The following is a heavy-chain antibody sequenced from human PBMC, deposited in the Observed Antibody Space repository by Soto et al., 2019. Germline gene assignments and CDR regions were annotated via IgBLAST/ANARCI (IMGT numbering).Heavy chain of an antibody. CDR1: GYSFTTYL. CDR2: IYPGDSDT. CDR3: ARKDSSSAFDY. D-gene: IGHD3-22*01. V-gene: IGHV5-51*01. J-gene: IGHJ4*02. Sequence: GESLKISCKGSGYSFTTYLIGWVRQVPGKGLEWMGIIYPGDSDTRYSPSFQGQVTISADKYISTAYLQWSSLKASDTAMYYCARKDSSSAFDYWGQGTLVTVSS.